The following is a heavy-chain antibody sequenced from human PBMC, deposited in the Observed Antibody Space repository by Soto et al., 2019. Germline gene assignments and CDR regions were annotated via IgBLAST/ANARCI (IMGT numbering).Heavy chain of an antibody. CDR2: ISYDGSNK. CDR3: ARGRSRDALDI. V-gene: IGHV3-30-3*01. J-gene: IGHJ3*02. Sequence: PVGSLRLSCAASGFTFSSYAMHWVRQAPGKGLEWVAVISYDGSNKYYADSVKGRFTISRDNSKNTLYLQMNSLRAEDTAVYYCARGRSRDALDIWGQGTMVTVSS. CDR1: GFTFSSYA.